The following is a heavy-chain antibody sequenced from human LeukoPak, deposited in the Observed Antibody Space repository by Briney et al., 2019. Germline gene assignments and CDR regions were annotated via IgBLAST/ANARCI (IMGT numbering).Heavy chain of an antibody. Sequence: GGSLRLSCAASDFTFSRYSMNWVRQAPGKGLEWRSYISSTSGTIHYADSVKGRFTVSRDNAKNSLYLQMNSLRDEDTAVYYCARSLLVVATAVDRAFDYWGQGTLVTVSS. CDR2: ISSTSGTI. CDR3: ARSLLVVATAVDRAFDY. CDR1: DFTFSRYS. J-gene: IGHJ4*02. V-gene: IGHV3-48*02. D-gene: IGHD2-21*02.